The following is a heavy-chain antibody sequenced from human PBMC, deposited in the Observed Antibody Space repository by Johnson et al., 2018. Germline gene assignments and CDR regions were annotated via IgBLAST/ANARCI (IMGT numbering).Heavy chain of an antibody. Sequence: VQLVQSGGSLVQPGGSLRLSCAASGFTFSGYWMNWVRQAPGKGLEWVANINENGNKRNYVDSVRGLLSISRDNAKNSLYRQMDILTAEDTAIYYCARGSDYIPMQGHYYYNVDVWGQGTTVTVSS. V-gene: IGHV3-7*01. CDR3: ARGSDYIPMQGHYYYNVDV. D-gene: IGHD4-11*01. CDR1: GFTFSGYW. J-gene: IGHJ6*02. CDR2: INENGNKR.